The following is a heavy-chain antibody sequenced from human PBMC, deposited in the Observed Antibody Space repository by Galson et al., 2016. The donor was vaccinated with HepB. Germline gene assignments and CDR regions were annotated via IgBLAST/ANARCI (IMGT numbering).Heavy chain of an antibody. CDR2: ITGSGGAT. CDR3: AKRGDTYGLHFDH. J-gene: IGHJ4*02. D-gene: IGHD4-17*01. CDR1: GFGFSVYG. V-gene: IGHV3-23*01. Sequence: SLRLSCAASGFGFSVYGLSWVRQAPGKGLEWVSAITGSGGATYYIDSVKGRFTISRDNSKNRLYLQMSSLRAEDTAVYFCAKRGDTYGLHFDHWGQGTLVTVSS.